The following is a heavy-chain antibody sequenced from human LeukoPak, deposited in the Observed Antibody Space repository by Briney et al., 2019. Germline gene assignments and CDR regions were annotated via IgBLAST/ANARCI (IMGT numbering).Heavy chain of an antibody. J-gene: IGHJ6*03. Sequence: GASLRLSCATSGFRVSGYDLNWIRQAPGKGLEWIAYISISGSNIHYADSVRGRFTISRDNAKNSVYLQMNSLRAEDTAVYYCARGGAARSYYYLDVWGKGTTVIVSS. V-gene: IGHV3-11*04. CDR1: GFRVSGYD. CDR3: ARGGAARSYYYLDV. D-gene: IGHD6-6*01. CDR2: ISISGSNI.